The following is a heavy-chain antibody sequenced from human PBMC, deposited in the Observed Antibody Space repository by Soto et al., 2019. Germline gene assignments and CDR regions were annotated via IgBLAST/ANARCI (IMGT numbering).Heavy chain of an antibody. CDR2: ISAYNGNT. CDR3: ARGRRSDTYGRY. CDR1: GYTFTNYG. D-gene: IGHD5-18*01. Sequence: ASVKVSCRASGYTFTNYGISWVRQAPGQGLEWMGWISAYNGNTNYAQNLQGRVTMTTDTSTSTAYMELGSLRSDDTAVYYCARGRRSDTYGRYWGQGTLVTVSS. J-gene: IGHJ4*02. V-gene: IGHV1-18*01.